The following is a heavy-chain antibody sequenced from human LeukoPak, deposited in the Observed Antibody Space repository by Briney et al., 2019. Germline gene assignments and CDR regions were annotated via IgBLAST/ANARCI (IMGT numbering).Heavy chain of an antibody. CDR2: IYGSGGGT. Sequence: GGSLRLSCAASGFTFSSFTFSSYAMNWVRQAPGKGLEWVSAIYGSGGGTTYADSVKGRFTISRDNSKNTLYLQMNSLRAEDTAMYYCAKGTLGTPTADYFDYWGQGALVTVST. V-gene: IGHV3-23*01. D-gene: IGHD1-1*01. J-gene: IGHJ4*02. CDR1: GFTFSSFTFSSYA. CDR3: AKGTLGTPTADYFDY.